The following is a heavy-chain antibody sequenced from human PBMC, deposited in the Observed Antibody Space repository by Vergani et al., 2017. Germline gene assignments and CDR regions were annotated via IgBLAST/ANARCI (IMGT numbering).Heavy chain of an antibody. Sequence: QVQLQESGPGLVRPSETLSLTCRVSGDSIARGSWYWSWIRQPAGKTLEWIGSIYNSGNINRNPSLSSRATLSMDTSKNEFSLTLTSVTATDTAVYYCARSREGVPYYWGQGILVTISS. V-gene: IGHV4-61*02. CDR3: ARSREGVPYY. CDR1: GDSIARGSWY. CDR2: IYNSGNI. J-gene: IGHJ4*02. D-gene: IGHD3-10*01.